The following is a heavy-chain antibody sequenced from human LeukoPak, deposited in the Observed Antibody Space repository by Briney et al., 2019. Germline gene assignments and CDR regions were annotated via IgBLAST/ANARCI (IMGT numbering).Heavy chain of an antibody. Sequence: GSLRLSCAASGFTFSSYAMHWVRQAPGKGLEWVAVISYDGSNKYYADSVKGRFTISRDNSKNTLYLQMNSLRAEDTAVYYCARDQDSSGWIDYWGQGTLVTVSS. V-gene: IGHV3-30*04. D-gene: IGHD6-19*01. CDR1: GFTFSSYA. CDR2: ISYDGSNK. J-gene: IGHJ4*02. CDR3: ARDQDSSGWIDY.